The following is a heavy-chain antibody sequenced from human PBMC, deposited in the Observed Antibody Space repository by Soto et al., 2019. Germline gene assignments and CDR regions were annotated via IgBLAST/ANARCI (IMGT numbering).Heavy chain of an antibody. V-gene: IGHV1-18*01. CDR2: ISPHKGDT. Sequence: ASVKVSCKTSGYTFSSIGISWVRQAPGQGLEWMGWISPHKGDTYYAQRLQGRVTMTTDTSTSTAYMELRSLRSDDTAVYFCASDLDGSGSYYTNYWGQGTLVTVSS. CDR3: ASDLDGSGSYYTNY. J-gene: IGHJ4*02. CDR1: GYTFSSIG. D-gene: IGHD3-10*01.